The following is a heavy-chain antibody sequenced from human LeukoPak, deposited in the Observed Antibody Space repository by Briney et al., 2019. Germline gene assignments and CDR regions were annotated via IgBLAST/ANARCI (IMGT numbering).Heavy chain of an antibody. Sequence: SVKVSCKASGGTFNSYAIRWVRQAPGQGREWMGGIIPIFGTANYAQKFQDRGTITADESTSTAYMEPSSLRSEDTAVYYCARDVGGSTCYYWGQGTLVTVSS. J-gene: IGHJ4*02. D-gene: IGHD4-23*01. V-gene: IGHV1-69*13. CDR3: ARDVGGSTCYY. CDR2: IIPIFGTA. CDR1: GGTFNSYA.